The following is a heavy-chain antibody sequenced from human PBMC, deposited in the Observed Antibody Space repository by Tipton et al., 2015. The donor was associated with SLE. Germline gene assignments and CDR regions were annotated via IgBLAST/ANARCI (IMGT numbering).Heavy chain of an antibody. Sequence: TLSLTCTISGGGINTFYWSWIRQPPGKGLEWIGYIYFSGSTYYNPSLKSRVTISLDTSKNQVSLKLTSVTAADTAVYYCARGWYSRNWEWWFDPWGQGTLVTVSS. CDR2: IYFSGST. CDR3: ARGWYSRNWEWWFDP. D-gene: IGHD6-13*01. J-gene: IGHJ5*02. CDR1: GGGINTFY. V-gene: IGHV4-59*01.